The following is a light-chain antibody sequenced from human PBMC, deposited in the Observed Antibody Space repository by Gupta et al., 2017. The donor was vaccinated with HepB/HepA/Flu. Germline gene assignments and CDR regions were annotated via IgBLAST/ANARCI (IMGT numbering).Light chain of an antibody. V-gene: IGKV2-28*01. CDR3: MQARQSPRT. Sequence: DIVMHQSPLPLPVTSGEPASISCRSSPSLMHSNGYDQMEWYLQKPGQPPQLLIYRTSNRASGVPDRFSGSGSGTDFTLKISRVEAEDFGVYYCMQARQSPRTFGQGTKVEIK. CDR1: PSLMHSNGYDQ. J-gene: IGKJ1*01. CDR2: RTS.